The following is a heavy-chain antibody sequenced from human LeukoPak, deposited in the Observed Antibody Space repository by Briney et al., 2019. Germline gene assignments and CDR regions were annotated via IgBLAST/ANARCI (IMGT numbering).Heavy chain of an antibody. D-gene: IGHD6-19*01. CDR2: VHYAESS. CDR3: ARAFSSSLFDY. J-gene: IGHJ4*02. CDR1: GGSISSSY. V-gene: IGHV4-59*01. Sequence: SETLSLTCIVSGGSISSSYWSWIRQSPGKGLEWIGYVHYAESSYYNPSLKSRVTLSVDTSKNQFSLRLSSVTAADTAVYYCARAFSSSLFDYWGQGTLVTVSS.